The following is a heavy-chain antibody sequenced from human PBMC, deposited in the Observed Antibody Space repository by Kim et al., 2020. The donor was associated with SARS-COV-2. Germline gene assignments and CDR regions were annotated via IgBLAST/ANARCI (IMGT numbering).Heavy chain of an antibody. CDR1: GFTLRSYW. V-gene: IGHV3-74*01. J-gene: IGHJ6*02. CDR3: ARGMFKTGFDV. CDR2: IGGDGIST. D-gene: IGHD3-10*02. Sequence: GGSLRLSCAASGFTLRSYWINWVRQGPGKGLVWVSRIGGDGISTHYADSVKGRFTVSRDNDDNTVYLQMNSLRADDTAVYYCARGMFKTGFDVWGQGTTVTVSS.